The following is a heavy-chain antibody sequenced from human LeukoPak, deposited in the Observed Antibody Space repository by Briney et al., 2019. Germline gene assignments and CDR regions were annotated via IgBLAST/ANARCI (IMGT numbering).Heavy chain of an antibody. CDR2: FDPEDGET. CDR1: GYTLTELS. Sequence: ASVKVSCKVSGYTLTELSMHWVRQAPGKGLEWMGGFDPEDGETIYARKFQGRVTMTEDTSTDTAYMELSSLRSEDTAVYYCATVRGITIFGVATYYYYGMDVWGQGTTVTVSS. CDR3: ATVRGITIFGVATYYYYGMDV. J-gene: IGHJ6*02. D-gene: IGHD3-3*01. V-gene: IGHV1-24*01.